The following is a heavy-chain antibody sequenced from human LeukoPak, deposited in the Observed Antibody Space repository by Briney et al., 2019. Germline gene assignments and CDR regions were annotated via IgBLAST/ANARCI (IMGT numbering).Heavy chain of an antibody. CDR3: ARNQQLGGHSYYYYGMDV. CDR2: ISGGGVTT. CDR1: GFTSIAYA. V-gene: IGHV3-23*01. Sequence: GGSLRLSCVGSGFTSIAYALTWARQAPGKGLEWVSGISGGGVTTYYADSVKGRFTIPRDNSKNTLYLQMNSLRADDTAIYYCARNQQLGGHSYYYYGMDVWGQGTTVTVSS. D-gene: IGHD3-16*01. J-gene: IGHJ6*02.